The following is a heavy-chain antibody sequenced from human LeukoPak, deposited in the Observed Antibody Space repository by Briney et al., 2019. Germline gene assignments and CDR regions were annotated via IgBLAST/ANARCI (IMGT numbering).Heavy chain of an antibody. CDR1: GGSISSSDDY. CDR2: IYYSGST. CDR3: ARDDFGSSTFYGMDV. Sequence: SETLSLTCTVSGGSISSSDDYWSWIRQPPGKGLEWIGYIYYSGSTYYNPSLKSRVSISVDTSKNQFSLKLSSVTAADTAVYYCARDDFGSSTFYGMDVWGQGTTVTVSS. J-gene: IGHJ6*02. V-gene: IGHV4-30-4*01. D-gene: IGHD2-2*01.